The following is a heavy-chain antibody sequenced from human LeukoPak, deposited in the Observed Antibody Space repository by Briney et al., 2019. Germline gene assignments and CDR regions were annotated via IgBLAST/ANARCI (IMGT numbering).Heavy chain of an antibody. CDR2: MTHSGST. Sequence: PSETLSLTCAVYGGSFSGYFWSWIRQSPGKGLQWIGEMTHSGSTNYNPSLRSRVTISVDTSKSQFSLKLNSVTAPDTAVYYCARLIGLGEVSPYFDFWGQGRLVTVSS. J-gene: IGHJ4*02. D-gene: IGHD3-16*02. V-gene: IGHV4-34*01. CDR3: ARLIGLGEVSPYFDF. CDR1: GGSFSGYF.